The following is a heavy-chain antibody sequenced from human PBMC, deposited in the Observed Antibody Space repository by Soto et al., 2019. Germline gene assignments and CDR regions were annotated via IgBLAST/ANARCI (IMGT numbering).Heavy chain of an antibody. CDR2: IIPIFGTA. D-gene: IGHD2-2*02. V-gene: IGHV1-69*06. Sequence: QVQLVQSGAEVKKPGSSVKVSCKASGGTFSSYAISWVRQAPGQGLEWMGGIIPIFGTANYAQKFQGRVTITADKSTSTAYMELSSLRSEDTAVYYCTGYCSSTSSYTSYYYGMDVWGQGTTVTVSS. CDR1: GGTFSSYA. CDR3: TGYCSSTSSYTSYYYGMDV. J-gene: IGHJ6*02.